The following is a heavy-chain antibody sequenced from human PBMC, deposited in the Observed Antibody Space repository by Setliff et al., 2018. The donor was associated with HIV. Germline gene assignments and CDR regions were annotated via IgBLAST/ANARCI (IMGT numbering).Heavy chain of an antibody. CDR2: INHSGST. V-gene: IGHV4-34*01. CDR3: ARDPVITMMVGPKFYFDY. J-gene: IGHJ4*02. CDR1: GGSFSGYY. Sequence: LSLTCAVYGGSFSGYYWNWIRQPPGKGLEWIGEINHSGSTKFNPSLKSRVTISVDTSKNQFSLRLSSVTAADTAVYYCARDPVITMMVGPKFYFDYWGQGILVTVSS. D-gene: IGHD3-22*01.